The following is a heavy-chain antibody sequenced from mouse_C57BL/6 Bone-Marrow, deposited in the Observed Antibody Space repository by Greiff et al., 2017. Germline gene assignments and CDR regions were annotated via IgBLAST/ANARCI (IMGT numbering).Heavy chain of an antibody. Sequence: QVQLQQSGAELAKPGASVKLSCKASGYTFTSYWMHWVKQRPGQGLEWIGYINPSSGYTKYNQKFKDKATLTADKSSSTAYMQLSSLTYEDSAVYYCATPIDGYSSLLYAMDYWGQGTSVTVSS. D-gene: IGHD2-3*01. CDR1: GYTFTSYW. V-gene: IGHV1-7*01. CDR2: INPSSGYT. J-gene: IGHJ4*01. CDR3: ATPIDGYSSLLYAMDY.